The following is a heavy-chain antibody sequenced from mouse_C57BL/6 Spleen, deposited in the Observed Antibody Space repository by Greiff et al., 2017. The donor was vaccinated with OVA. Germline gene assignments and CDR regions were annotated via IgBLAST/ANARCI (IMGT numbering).Heavy chain of an antibody. J-gene: IGHJ4*01. Sequence: EVHLVESEGGLVQPGSSMKLSCTASGFTFSDYYMAWVRQVPEKGLEWVANINYDGSSTYYLDSLKSRFIISRDNAKNILYLQMSSLKSEDTATYYCARDRGSRWDYYAMDYWGQGTSVTVSS. CDR3: ARDRGSRWDYYAMDY. D-gene: IGHD2-3*01. CDR2: INYDGSST. CDR1: GFTFSDYY. V-gene: IGHV5-16*01.